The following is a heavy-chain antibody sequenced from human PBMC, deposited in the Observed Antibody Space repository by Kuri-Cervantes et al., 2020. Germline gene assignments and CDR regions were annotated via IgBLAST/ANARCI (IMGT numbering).Heavy chain of an antibody. D-gene: IGHD3-10*01. Sequence: ASVKVSCKVSGYTLTELSMHWVRQAPGKGLEWMGGFDPEDGETIYAQKFQGRVTMTRNTSISTAYMELSSLRSEDTAVYYCAREFDAGGFDPWGQGTLVTVSS. CDR2: FDPEDGET. V-gene: IGHV1-24*01. CDR1: GYTLTELS. CDR3: AREFDAGGFDP. J-gene: IGHJ5*02.